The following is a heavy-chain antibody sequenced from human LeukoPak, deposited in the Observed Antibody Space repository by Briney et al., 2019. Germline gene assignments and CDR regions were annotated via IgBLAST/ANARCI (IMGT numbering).Heavy chain of an antibody. CDR1: GYTFIDYY. CDR2: INPNSAGT. D-gene: IGHD6-19*01. V-gene: IGHV1-2*02. CDR3: ATGDSGWPPRGVY. Sequence: GASVKVSCKASGYTFIDYYIHWVRQAPGQGLEWMGWINPNSAGTNYAQRFQGRITMTRDTSIRTAYMELSRLRSDDTAVYYCATGDSGWPPRGVYWGQGTLVTVSS. J-gene: IGHJ4*02.